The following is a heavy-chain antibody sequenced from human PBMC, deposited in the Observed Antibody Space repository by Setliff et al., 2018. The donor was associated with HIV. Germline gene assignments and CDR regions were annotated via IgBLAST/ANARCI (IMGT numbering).Heavy chain of an antibody. CDR3: AGSHSAFITTDGTVGLFFKS. CDR2: IDTSGSI. Sequence: PSETLSLTCTVSGDSISTYCWNWIRQPAGKGLEWIGHIDTSGSIGYSPSLRSRVTMSVEMSKNQISLRLSSVTAADTAVYYCAGSHSAFITTDGTVGLFFKSWGQGTQVTVSS. D-gene: IGHD3-10*01. CDR1: GDSISTYC. J-gene: IGHJ4*02. V-gene: IGHV4-4*07.